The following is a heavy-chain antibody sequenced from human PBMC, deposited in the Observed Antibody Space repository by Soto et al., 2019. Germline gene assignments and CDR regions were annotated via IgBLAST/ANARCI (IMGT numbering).Heavy chain of an antibody. CDR3: AARYCSSTSCYSAFDP. V-gene: IGHV1-18*04. CDR1: GYTFTSYG. J-gene: IGHJ5*02. D-gene: IGHD2-2*02. Sequence: ASVKVSCKASGYTFTSYGISWVRQAPGQGLEWMGWISAYNGNTNYAQKLQGRVTMTTDTSTSTAYMELRSLRSDDTAVYYCAARYCSSTSCYSAFDPWGQGTLVTVSS. CDR2: ISAYNGNT.